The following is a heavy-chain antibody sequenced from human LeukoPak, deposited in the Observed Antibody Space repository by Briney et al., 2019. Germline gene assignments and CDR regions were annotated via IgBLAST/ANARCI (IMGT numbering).Heavy chain of an antibody. V-gene: IGHV4-39*07. CDR1: GGSISSSSYY. CDR3: ASLLRTRYCSGGSCYSRRDNFDY. Sequence: SETLSLTCTVSGGSISSSSYYWVWIRQPPGKGLEWIGSIYYSGSTHYNPSLKSRVTISVDTSKNQFSLKLSSVTAADTAVYYCASLLRTRYCSGGSCYSRRDNFDYWGQGTLVTVSS. D-gene: IGHD2-15*01. CDR2: IYYSGST. J-gene: IGHJ4*02.